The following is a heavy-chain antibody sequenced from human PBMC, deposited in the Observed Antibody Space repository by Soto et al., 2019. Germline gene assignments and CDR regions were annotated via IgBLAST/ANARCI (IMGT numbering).Heavy chain of an antibody. CDR3: ARDRTGTAAYYYYGMDV. J-gene: IGHJ6*02. CDR2: IWYDGSNK. CDR1: GFTFSSYG. V-gene: IGHV3-33*01. D-gene: IGHD1-7*01. Sequence: QVQLVESGGGVVQPGRSPRLSCAASGFTFSSYGMHWVRQAPGKGLEWVAIIWYDGSNKYYADSVKGRFTISRDNSKNTLYLQMNSLRAEDTAVYYCARDRTGTAAYYYYGMDVWGQGTTVTVSS.